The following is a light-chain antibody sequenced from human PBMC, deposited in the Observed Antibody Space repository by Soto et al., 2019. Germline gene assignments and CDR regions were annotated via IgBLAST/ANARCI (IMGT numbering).Light chain of an antibody. J-gene: IGLJ3*02. CDR3: QSYDSSLRAWV. Sequence: QSVLTQPPSVSGAPGQRVTISCTGSSSNIGAGYDVHWYHHLPGTAPKLLIYGNTNRPSGISDRFSASKSGSSASLAITGRQAEDEADYYCQSYDSSLRAWVFGGGTNVTVL. CDR1: SSNIGAGYD. V-gene: IGLV1-40*01. CDR2: GNT.